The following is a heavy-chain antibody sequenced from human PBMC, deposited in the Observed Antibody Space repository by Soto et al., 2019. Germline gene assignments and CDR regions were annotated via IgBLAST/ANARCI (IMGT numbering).Heavy chain of an antibody. Sequence: QIQLVQSGAEVKKPGASVKVSCKASGYMFSHYGINWVRQAPGQGLEWVAWISGYNGNTNYAQKFQGRVTMIMDSSTNPAYMELRSLTSDDTAVYYCARDLLPMTGTANDAFDIWGQGTMVTVSS. V-gene: IGHV1-18*04. D-gene: IGHD1-1*01. J-gene: IGHJ3*02. CDR1: GYMFSHYG. CDR2: ISGYNGNT. CDR3: ARDLLPMTGTANDAFDI.